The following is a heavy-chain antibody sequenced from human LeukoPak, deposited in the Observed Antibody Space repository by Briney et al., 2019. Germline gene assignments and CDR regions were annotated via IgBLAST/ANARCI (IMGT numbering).Heavy chain of an antibody. D-gene: IGHD6-13*01. Sequence: SETLSLTCTVSGGSISSYYWSWIRQPPGKGLEWIGYIYYSGSTNYNPSLKSRVTISVDTSKNQFSLKLSSVTAADTAVYYCARLFYSSSLVLHAFDIWGQGTMVTVSS. V-gene: IGHV4-59*01. CDR3: ARLFYSSSLVLHAFDI. J-gene: IGHJ3*02. CDR2: IYYSGST. CDR1: GGSISSYY.